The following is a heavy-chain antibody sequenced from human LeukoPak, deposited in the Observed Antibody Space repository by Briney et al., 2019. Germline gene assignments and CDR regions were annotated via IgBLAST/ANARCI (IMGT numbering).Heavy chain of an antibody. CDR3: AKYYVWGSYRGHFDY. D-gene: IGHD3-16*02. J-gene: IGHJ4*02. V-gene: IGHV3-33*08. CDR2: IWYDGSNK. CDR1: GFTFSSYG. Sequence: PGRSLRLSCAASGFTFSSYGMHWVRQAPGKGLEWVAVIWYDGSNKYYADSVKGRFTISRDNSKNTLYLQMNSLRAEETAVYYCAKYYVWGSYRGHFDYWGQGTLVTVSS.